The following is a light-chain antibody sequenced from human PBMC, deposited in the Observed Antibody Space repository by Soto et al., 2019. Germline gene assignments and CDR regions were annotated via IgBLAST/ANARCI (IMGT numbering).Light chain of an antibody. CDR3: KKYTIAPLT. J-gene: IGKJ4*01. V-gene: IGKV1-27*01. CDR2: ATS. Sequence: DVQMTQSPSSLAAFVGDRVTITCRASQGIAPYLAWFQQKTGKVPKLLIYATSTLQSVVPSRVSGSGSGTDFTLTISSLPPEDVATYYCKKYTIAPLTFGGGNKVEIK. CDR1: QGIAPY.